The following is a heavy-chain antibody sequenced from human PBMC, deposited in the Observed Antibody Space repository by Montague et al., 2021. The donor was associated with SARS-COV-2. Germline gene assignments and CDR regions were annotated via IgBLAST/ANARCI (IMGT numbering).Heavy chain of an antibody. D-gene: IGHD3-9*01. J-gene: IGHJ4*02. CDR2: IWYDGSNK. CDR1: EFTFSTYE. Sequence: SLRLSCAASEFTFSTYEMNWVRQAPGKGLEWVAVIWYDGSNKYYADSVKGRFTISRDNSKNTLYLQMNSLRAEDTAVYYCAREYDILTGYCFDYWGQGTLVTVSS. V-gene: IGHV3-33*08. CDR3: AREYDILTGYCFDY.